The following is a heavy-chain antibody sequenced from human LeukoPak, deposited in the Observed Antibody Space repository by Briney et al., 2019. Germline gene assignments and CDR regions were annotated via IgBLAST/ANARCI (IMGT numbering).Heavy chain of an antibody. CDR2: IYYSGST. V-gene: IGHV4-39*01. CDR3: AIAVAGPFDY. CDR1: GGSIGSSSYY. Sequence: SETLSLTCTVSGGSIGSSSYYWGWIRQPPGKGLEWIGSIYYSGSTYYNPSLKSRVTISVDTSKNQFSLKLSSVTAADTAVYYCAIAVAGPFDYWGQGTLVTVSS. J-gene: IGHJ4*02. D-gene: IGHD6-19*01.